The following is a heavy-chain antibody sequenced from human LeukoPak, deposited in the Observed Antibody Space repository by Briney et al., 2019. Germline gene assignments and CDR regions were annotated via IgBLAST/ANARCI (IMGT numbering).Heavy chain of an antibody. V-gene: IGHV5-51*01. CDR1: GYSFTSYW. CDR2: IYPGDSDT. J-gene: IGHJ4*02. D-gene: IGHD1-7*01. CDR3: ARQPHNWNLPDDY. Sequence: GESLKISCKGSGYSFTSYWIGWVRRLPGKGLEWMGIIYPGDSDTRYSPSFQGQVTISADKSISTAYLQWSSLKASDTAMYYCARQPHNWNLPDDYWGQGTLVTVSS.